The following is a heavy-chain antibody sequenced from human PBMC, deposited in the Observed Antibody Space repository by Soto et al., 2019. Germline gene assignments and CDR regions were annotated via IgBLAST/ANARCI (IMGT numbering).Heavy chain of an antibody. CDR1: GGSFSGYY. Sequence: QVQLQQWGAGLLKPSETLSLTCAVYGGSFSGYYWSWIRQPPGKGLEWIGEINHSGSTNYNPPLKSRVTISVDTSKNQFSLKLSSVTAADTAVYYCARYLRGVTTVTTSWFDPWGQGTLVTVSS. J-gene: IGHJ5*02. V-gene: IGHV4-34*01. D-gene: IGHD4-17*01. CDR2: INHSGST. CDR3: ARYLRGVTTVTTSWFDP.